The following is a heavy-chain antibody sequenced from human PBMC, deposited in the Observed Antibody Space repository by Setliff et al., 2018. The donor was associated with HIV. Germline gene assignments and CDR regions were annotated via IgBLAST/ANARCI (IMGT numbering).Heavy chain of an antibody. CDR1: GYTFTNYG. CDR2: ISGYNSDT. Sequence: ASVKVSCKASGYTFTNYGISWLRQAPGQGLEWMGWISGYNSDTKYAEKVQGRVTMTTDTSTGTAYMELRSLRSDDTAVYYWAREVVPTSEYHTFDSWGQGSLVTVSS. J-gene: IGHJ4*02. D-gene: IGHD6-6*01. CDR3: AREVVPTSEYHTFDS. V-gene: IGHV1-18*04.